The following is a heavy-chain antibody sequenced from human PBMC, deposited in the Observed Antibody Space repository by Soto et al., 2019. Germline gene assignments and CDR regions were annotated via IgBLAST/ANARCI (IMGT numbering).Heavy chain of an antibody. Sequence: SETLSLTCTVSGGSVSSVGYYWSWIRQHPGKGLEWIGYITYSGNTYYNPSLESRVTMSADTSKNQFSLKLGSVTAADTAVYFCVRGGSCTNGVCSVFDYWGQGTLVTVSS. CDR3: VRGGSCTNGVCSVFDY. J-gene: IGHJ4*02. D-gene: IGHD2-8*01. V-gene: IGHV4-31*03. CDR2: ITYSGNT. CDR1: GGSVSSVGYY.